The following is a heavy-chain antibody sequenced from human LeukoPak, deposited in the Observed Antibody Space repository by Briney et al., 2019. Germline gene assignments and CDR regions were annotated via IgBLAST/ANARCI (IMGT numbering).Heavy chain of an antibody. CDR1: GFTFSSYW. Sequence: GGSLRLSCAASGFTFSSYWMSWVRQAPGKGLEWASTISGKGDSTYYADSVKGRFTISRDNSKNTLSLQMNSLRADDTAVYYCAKGGHFSWFDPWGQGTLVTVSS. CDR3: AKGGHFSWFDP. CDR2: ISGKGDST. D-gene: IGHD1-26*01. J-gene: IGHJ5*02. V-gene: IGHV3-23*01.